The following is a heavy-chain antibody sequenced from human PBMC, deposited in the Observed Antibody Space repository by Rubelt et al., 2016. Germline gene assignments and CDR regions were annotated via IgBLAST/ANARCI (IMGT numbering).Heavy chain of an antibody. V-gene: IGHV3-48*04. D-gene: IGHD6-6*01. Sequence: EVQLVESGGGLVQPGGSLRLSCAASGFTFSNYDMNWVRQAPGRGLEWLSYISSISSTIYYADSVKGRFTISRDNAKNSLYLQMNSLRAEDTAGYYCARREYTRAWRPWGRGTLVTVSS. CDR1: GFTFSNYD. J-gene: IGHJ5*02. CDR3: ARREYTRAWRP. CDR2: ISSISSTI.